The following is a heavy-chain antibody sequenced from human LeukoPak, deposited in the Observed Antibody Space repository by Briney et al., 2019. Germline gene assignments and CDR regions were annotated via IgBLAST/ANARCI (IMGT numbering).Heavy chain of an antibody. CDR1: GGTFSSYA. D-gene: IGHD3-10*01. V-gene: IGHV1-69*05. J-gene: IGHJ6*03. Sequence: SVKVSCKASGGTFSSYAISWVRLAPGQGLEWMGGIIPIFGTANYAQKFQGRVTITTDESTSTAYMELSSLRSEDTAVYYCARGRGLANYYYYMDVWGKGTTVTVSS. CDR2: IIPIFGTA. CDR3: ARGRGLANYYYYMDV.